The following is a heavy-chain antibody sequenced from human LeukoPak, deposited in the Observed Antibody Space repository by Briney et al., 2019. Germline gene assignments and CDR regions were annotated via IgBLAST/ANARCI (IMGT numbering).Heavy chain of an antibody. CDR2: LYSGGGT. Sequence: PGGSLRLSCEGSGFSVGSKYMNWVRQAPGKGLEWVSILYSGGGTYYADSVKGRFTVSRDSSKNTLYLHMNSLRVEDTAVYYCARVGDHYHWYLDVWGRGTLVTVS. CDR3: ARVGDHYHWYLDV. V-gene: IGHV3-53*01. J-gene: IGHJ2*01. CDR1: GFSVGSKY. D-gene: IGHD3-10*01.